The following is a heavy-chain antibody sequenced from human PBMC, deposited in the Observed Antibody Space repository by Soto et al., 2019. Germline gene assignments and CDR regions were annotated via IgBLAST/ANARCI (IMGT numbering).Heavy chain of an antibody. Sequence: ASVKVSCKASGYSIISYGINWVRQAPGQGLEWMGWISTYNGKRDYAQNLQGRVTMTTDTSTSTAYMELMSLRSDDTAVYYCARNAGYGLDVWGQGTTVTVSS. V-gene: IGHV1-18*01. CDR3: ARNAGYGLDV. J-gene: IGHJ6*02. CDR1: GYSIISYG. D-gene: IGHD3-10*01. CDR2: ISTYNGKR.